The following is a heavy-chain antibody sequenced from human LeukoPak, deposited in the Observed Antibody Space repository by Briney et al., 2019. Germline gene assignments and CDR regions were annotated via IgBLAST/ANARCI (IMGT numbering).Heavy chain of an antibody. Sequence: PSETLSLTCTVSGYSISSGYYWGWIRQPPGKGLEWIGSIYYTGSTYYNPSLKSRVTISVDTSKNQFSLKLSSVTAADTAVYYCARTARGWYGLFDYWGQGTLVTVSS. V-gene: IGHV4-38-2*02. D-gene: IGHD6-19*01. CDR2: IYYTGST. CDR1: GYSISSGYY. J-gene: IGHJ4*02. CDR3: ARTARGWYGLFDY.